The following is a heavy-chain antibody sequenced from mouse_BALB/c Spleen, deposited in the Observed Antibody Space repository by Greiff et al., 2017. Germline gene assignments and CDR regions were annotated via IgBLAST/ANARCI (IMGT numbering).Heavy chain of an antibody. J-gene: IGHJ3*01. D-gene: IGHD1-1*01. V-gene: IGHV14-3*02. CDR2: IDPANGNT. Sequence: EVQRVESGAELVKPGASVKLSCTASGFNIKDTYMHWVKQRPEQGLEWIGRIDPANGNTKYDPKFQGKATITADTSSNTAYLQLSSLTSEDTAVYYCARDCYGSSWFAYWGQGTLVTVSA. CDR3: ARDCYGSSWFAY. CDR1: GFNIKDTY.